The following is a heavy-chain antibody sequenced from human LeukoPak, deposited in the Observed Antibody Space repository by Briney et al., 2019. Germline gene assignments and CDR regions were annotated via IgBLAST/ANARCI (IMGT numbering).Heavy chain of an antibody. Sequence: GGSLRLSCAASGFTFSSYSMNWVRQAPGKGLEWVSSISSSSSYIYYADSVKGRFTISRDNAKNSLYLQMNSLRAEDTAVYYCARDPPLAAADPPFQHWGQGTLVTVS. CDR2: ISSSSSYI. J-gene: IGHJ1*01. CDR3: ARDPPLAAADPPFQH. CDR1: GFTFSSYS. D-gene: IGHD6-13*01. V-gene: IGHV3-21*01.